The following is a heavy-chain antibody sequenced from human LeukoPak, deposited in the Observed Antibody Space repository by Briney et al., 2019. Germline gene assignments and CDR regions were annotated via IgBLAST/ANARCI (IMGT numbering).Heavy chain of an antibody. CDR2: ISSSSSTI. V-gene: IGHV3-48*04. D-gene: IGHD5-24*01. CDR1: GFTFSSYS. J-gene: IGHJ4*02. CDR3: AIDLNVEMATPV. Sequence: PGGSLRLSCAASGFTFSSYSMNWVRQAPGKGLEWVSYISSSSSTIYYADSVKGRFTISRDNAKNSLYLQMNSLRAEDTAVYYCAIDLNVEMATPVWGQGTLVTVSS.